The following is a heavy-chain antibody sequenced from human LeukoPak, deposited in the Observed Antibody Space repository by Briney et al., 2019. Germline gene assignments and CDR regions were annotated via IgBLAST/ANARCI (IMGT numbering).Heavy chain of an antibody. CDR3: AKERRGRFDP. Sequence: GGSLRLSCAASGFTVGSSYMSWVRQAPGKGLEWVSVIYSGGNTYYADSVKGRFTISRDNSKNTLYLQMNSLRAEDTAVYYCAKERRGRFDPWGQGTLVTVSS. J-gene: IGHJ5*02. CDR2: IYSGGNT. CDR1: GFTVGSSY. V-gene: IGHV3-53*01.